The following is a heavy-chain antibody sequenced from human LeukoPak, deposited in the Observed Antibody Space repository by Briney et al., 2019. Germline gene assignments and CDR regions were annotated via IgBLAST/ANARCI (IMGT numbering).Heavy chain of an antibody. CDR1: GFTVSSNY. CDR2: ISSSNSYT. Sequence: PGGSLRLSCAASGFTVSSNYMSWVRQAPGKGLEWVSYISSSNSYTNYADSVKGRFYAGSVKGRFTISRDNAKNSLYLQLNSLRAEDTAVYYCASLTYYFDSSGYYPGYFQHWGQGTLVTVSS. CDR3: ASLTYYFDSSGYYPGYFQH. V-gene: IGHV3-11*03. J-gene: IGHJ1*01. D-gene: IGHD3-22*01.